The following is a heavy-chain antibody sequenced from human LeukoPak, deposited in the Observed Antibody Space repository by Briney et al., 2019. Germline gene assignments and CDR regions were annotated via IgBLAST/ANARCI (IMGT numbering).Heavy chain of an antibody. CDR1: GYTFTSYA. V-gene: IGHV7-4-1*02. Sequence: ASVKVSCKASGYTFTSYAMNWVRQAPGQGLEWMGWINTNTGNPTYAQGFTGRFVFSLDTSVSTAYLQISSLKAEDTAVYYCARTGGFLEWLLPYYFDYWGQGTLVTVSS. CDR3: ARTGGFLEWLLPYYFDY. D-gene: IGHD3-3*01. CDR2: INTNTGNP. J-gene: IGHJ4*02.